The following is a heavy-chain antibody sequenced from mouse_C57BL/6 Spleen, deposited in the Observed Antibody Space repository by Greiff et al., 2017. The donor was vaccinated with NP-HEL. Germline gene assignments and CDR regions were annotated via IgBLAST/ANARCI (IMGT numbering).Heavy chain of an antibody. CDR2: INPNYGTT. V-gene: IGHV1-39*01. D-gene: IGHD1-1*01. J-gene: IGHJ1*03. CDR3: AKEGPYYGREDWYFDV. CDR1: GYSFTDYN. Sequence: EVKLMESGPELVKPGASVKISCKASGYSFTDYNMNWVKQSNGKSLEWIGVINPNYGTTSYNQKFKGKATLTVDQSSSTAYMQLNSLTSEDSAVYYCAKEGPYYGREDWYFDVWGTGTTVTVSS.